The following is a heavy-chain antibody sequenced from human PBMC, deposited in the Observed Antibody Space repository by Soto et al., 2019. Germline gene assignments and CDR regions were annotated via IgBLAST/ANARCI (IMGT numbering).Heavy chain of an antibody. J-gene: IGHJ4*02. D-gene: IGHD6-19*01. V-gene: IGHV4-59*01. CDR2: IYYSGST. Sequence: SETLSLTCTVSGGSISSYYWGWIRQPPGKGLEWIGYIYYSGSTNYNPSLKSRVTISVDTSENQFSLKLSSVTAADTAVYYCARGTGYSSGPNDYWGQGTLVTVS. CDR1: GGSISSYY. CDR3: ARGTGYSSGPNDY.